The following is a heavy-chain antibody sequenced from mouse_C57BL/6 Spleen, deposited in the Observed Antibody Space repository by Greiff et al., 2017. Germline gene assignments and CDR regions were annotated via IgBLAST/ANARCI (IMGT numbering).Heavy chain of an antibody. D-gene: IGHD2-5*01. Sequence: QVQLQQPGAELVTPGASVKLSCKASGYTFTSYWMPWVKQRPGRGLEWIGRIDPNSGGTKYNEKFKSKATLTVDKPSSTAYMQLSSLTSEYSAVYYCAREEPYSNYGYFDVWGTGTTVTVSS. CDR3: AREEPYSNYGYFDV. V-gene: IGHV1-72*01. J-gene: IGHJ1*03. CDR2: IDPNSGGT. CDR1: GYTFTSYW.